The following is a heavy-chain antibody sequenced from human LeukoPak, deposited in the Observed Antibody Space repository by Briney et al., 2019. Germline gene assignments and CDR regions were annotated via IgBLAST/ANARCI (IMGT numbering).Heavy chain of an antibody. CDR2: IIPIFGTA. V-gene: IGHV1-69*05. D-gene: IGHD3-22*01. CDR3: ARGVDYYDSSGYPEYFQH. CDR1: GGTFSSYA. Sequence: SVKVSCKASGGTFSSYAISWVRQAPGQGLEWTGRIIPIFGTANYAQKFQGRVTITTDESTSTAYMELSSLRSEDTAVYYCARGVDYYDSSGYPEYFQHWGQGTLVTVSS. J-gene: IGHJ1*01.